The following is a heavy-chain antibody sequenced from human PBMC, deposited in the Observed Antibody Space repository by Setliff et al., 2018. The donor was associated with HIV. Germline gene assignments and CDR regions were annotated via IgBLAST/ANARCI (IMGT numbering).Heavy chain of an antibody. V-gene: IGHV4-4*07. J-gene: IGHJ2*01. CDR1: GDSLGDYY. D-gene: IGHD3-10*01. Sequence: SETMSLPCTVSGDSLGDYYWNWIRQPAGKGLEWIGRVYARAYSNYNPSLKSRVTMSGDTSQNQFSLKLRSVNAADTAVYYCARDWVTRSNYYGSGSPWYFDFWGRGILVTVSS. CDR2: VYARAYS. CDR3: ARDWVTRSNYYGSGSPWYFDF.